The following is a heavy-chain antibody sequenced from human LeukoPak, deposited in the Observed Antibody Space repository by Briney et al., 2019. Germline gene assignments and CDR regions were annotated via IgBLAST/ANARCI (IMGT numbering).Heavy chain of an antibody. CDR3: VKGAKGHPRYGMDV. CDR2: ISSNGGNT. CDR1: GFTFSSYA. V-gene: IGHV3-64D*09. Sequence: GGSLRLSCSASGFTFSSYAMHWVRQAPGKGLEYVSAISSNGGNTYYADSVKGRFTISRDNSKNTLYLQMSSLRAEDTAVYYCVKGAKGHPRYGMDVWGQGTTVTVSS. J-gene: IGHJ6*02.